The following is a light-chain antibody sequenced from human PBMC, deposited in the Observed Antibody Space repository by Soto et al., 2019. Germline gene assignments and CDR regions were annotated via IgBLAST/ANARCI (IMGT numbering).Light chain of an antibody. V-gene: IGKV3-15*01. CDR3: QQYNNLPRT. Sequence: IVMTQSPATLSVSPGERATLSCRASQGVSSSLAWYQQKPGQAPRLLIYGASTRATGIPARFSGSGSGTEFTLTISSLQSEDFAVYYCQQYNNLPRTFGQGTKVDIK. CDR2: GAS. J-gene: IGKJ1*01. CDR1: QGVSSS.